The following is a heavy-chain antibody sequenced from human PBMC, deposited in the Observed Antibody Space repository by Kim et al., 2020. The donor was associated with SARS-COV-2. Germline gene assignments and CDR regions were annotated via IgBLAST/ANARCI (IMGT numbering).Heavy chain of an antibody. D-gene: IGHD6-13*01. CDR3: ANNGGKGSFHLSWYGGYV. V-gene: IGHV3-23*01. J-gene: IGHJ6*02. Sequence: KRRFTISRDNSKNTLYLQMNSLRAEDTAVYYCANNGGKGSFHLSWYGGYVWGQGTTVTVSS.